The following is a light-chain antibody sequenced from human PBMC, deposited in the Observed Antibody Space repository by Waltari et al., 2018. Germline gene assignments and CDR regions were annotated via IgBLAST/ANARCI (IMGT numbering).Light chain of an antibody. Sequence: MTQSPSTLSASVGDRVTITCRASQSVGRSLAWYQQKRGQAPRLLIYGASTRATGIPDRFSGSGSGTDFSLTISRLEPEDFAVYYCQHYVKLPVTFGQGTKVEIK. CDR1: QSVGRS. V-gene: IGKV3D-15*01. J-gene: IGKJ1*01. CDR3: QHYVKLPVT. CDR2: GAS.